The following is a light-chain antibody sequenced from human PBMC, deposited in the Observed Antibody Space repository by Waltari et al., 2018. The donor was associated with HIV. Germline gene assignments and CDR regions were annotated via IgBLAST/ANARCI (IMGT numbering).Light chain of an antibody. CDR3: SSYADTNNVL. J-gene: IGLJ3*02. CDR2: AVN. V-gene: IGLV2-8*01. CDR1: SSDVGGFDY. Sequence: SALTQPPSASGSPGQSVTLSCTGTSSDVGGFDYVSWYQQHPAKAPKLLIYAVNRRPSGVPDRFSGSKSGNTASLTVSGLQTEDEADYYCSSYADTNNVLFGGGTKLTVL.